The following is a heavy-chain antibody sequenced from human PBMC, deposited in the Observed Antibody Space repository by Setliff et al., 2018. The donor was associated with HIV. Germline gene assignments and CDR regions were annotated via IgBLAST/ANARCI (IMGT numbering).Heavy chain of an antibody. CDR3: ARGQFRLRPDSLDV. CDR2: ISSGGDTL. D-gene: IGHD2-21*01. CDR1: GFTFSNYE. Sequence: GVLRLSCAASGFTFSNYEMNWVRQAPGKGLEWVSYISSGGDTLHYADSVQGRFTISRDNAENSLYLQMHSLRGEDTAVYYCARGQFRLRPDSLDVWGQGTLVTVSS. J-gene: IGHJ3*01. V-gene: IGHV3-48*03.